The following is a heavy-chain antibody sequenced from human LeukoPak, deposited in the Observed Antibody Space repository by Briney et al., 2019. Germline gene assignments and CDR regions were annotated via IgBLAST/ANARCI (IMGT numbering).Heavy chain of an antibody. CDR1: GFSFDDYA. CDR3: AKDKFDGSGNYYFDW. CDR2: ISWDGGRT. V-gene: IGHV3-43D*03. J-gene: IGHJ4*02. Sequence: GGSLRLSCAASGFSFDDYAMHWVRQGPGKGLEWVSLISWDGGRTYYAGSVKGRFTISRDNSKNSLYLQMNSLRAEDTALYYCAKDKFDGSGNYYFDWWGQGTLVTVSS. D-gene: IGHD3-10*01.